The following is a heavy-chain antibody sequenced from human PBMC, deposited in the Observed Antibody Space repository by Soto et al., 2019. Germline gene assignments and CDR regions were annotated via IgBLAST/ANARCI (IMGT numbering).Heavy chain of an antibody. CDR3: ARSQGGSSSLDIYYYYYYGMDV. J-gene: IGHJ6*02. CDR2: IIPIFGTA. CDR1: GGTFSSYA. Sequence: GASVKVSCKAPGGTFSSYAISWVRQAPGQGLEWMGGIIPIFGTANYAQKFQGRVTITADESTSTGYMVLSSLRSEDTAVYYCARSQGGSSSLDIYYYYYYGMDVWGQGTTVTV. D-gene: IGHD2-15*01. V-gene: IGHV1-69*13.